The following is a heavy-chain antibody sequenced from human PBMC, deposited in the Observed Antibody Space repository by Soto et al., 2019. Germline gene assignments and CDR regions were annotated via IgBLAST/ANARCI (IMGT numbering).Heavy chain of an antibody. D-gene: IGHD6-6*01. CDR3: MNRPRA. Sequence: PGGSLRLSCAASEFTVSNNYMSWVRQAPGKGLEWVSLIYSGGATHHADSVRGRFTISRDNSKNTLYLQMNSLRGEDTAIYYCMNRPRAWGQGTLVTVSS. V-gene: IGHV3-66*01. CDR2: IYSGGAT. CDR1: EFTVSNNY. J-gene: IGHJ5*02.